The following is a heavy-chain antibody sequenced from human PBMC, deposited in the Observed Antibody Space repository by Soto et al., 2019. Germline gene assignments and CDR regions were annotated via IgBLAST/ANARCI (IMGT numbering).Heavy chain of an antibody. CDR1: GFTFSSYA. Sequence: QVQLVESGGGVVQPGRSLRLSCAASGFTFSSYAMHWVRQAPGKGLEWVAVISYDGSNKYYADSVKGRFTISRDNSKNALYLQMNSLRAEDTAVYYCARDLEQQVYCGEVFDPWGQGTLVTVSS. D-gene: IGHD6-13*01. CDR3: ARDLEQQVYCGEVFDP. J-gene: IGHJ5*02. CDR2: ISYDGSNK. V-gene: IGHV3-30-3*01.